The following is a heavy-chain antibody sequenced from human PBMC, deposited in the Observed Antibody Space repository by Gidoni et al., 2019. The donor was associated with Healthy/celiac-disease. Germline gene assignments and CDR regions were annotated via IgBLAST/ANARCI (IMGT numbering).Heavy chain of an antibody. CDR2: TRNKANSYTT. J-gene: IGHJ3*02. V-gene: IGHV3-72*01. CDR3: ATSRPGYLRAFDI. Sequence: EVQLVESGGGLVQPGGSLRLSCAASGFTFSDHYMDWVRQAPGKGLEWVGRTRNKANSYTTEYAASVKGRFTISRDDSKNSLYLQMNSLKTEDTAVYYCATSRPGYLRAFDIWGQGTMVTVSS. CDR1: GFTFSDHY. D-gene: IGHD5-18*01.